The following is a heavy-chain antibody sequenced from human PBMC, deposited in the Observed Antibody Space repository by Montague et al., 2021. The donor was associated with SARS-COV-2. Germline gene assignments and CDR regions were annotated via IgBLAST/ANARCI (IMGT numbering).Heavy chain of an antibody. CDR3: ARHGKTRIAMIVVVIGYFDY. J-gene: IGHJ4*02. Sequence: SETLSLTCTVSGGSISSSSYYWGWIRQPPGKGLEWIGSIHYSGSTYYNPPLKSRVTISVDTSKNQFSLKLSSVTAADTAVYYCARHGKTRIAMIVVVIGYFDYWGQGTLVTVSS. CDR1: GGSISSSSYY. CDR2: IHYSGST. V-gene: IGHV4-39*01. D-gene: IGHD3-22*01.